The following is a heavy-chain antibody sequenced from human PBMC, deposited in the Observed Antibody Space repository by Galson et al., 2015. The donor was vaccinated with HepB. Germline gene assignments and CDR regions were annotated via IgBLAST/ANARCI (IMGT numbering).Heavy chain of an antibody. J-gene: IGHJ4*02. D-gene: IGHD6-19*01. V-gene: IGHV1-46*01. CDR3: ARVGPSYSYSSGWYSEVYFDY. CDR2: INPSGGCT. Sequence: SVKVSCKASGYTFTSYYMHWVRQAPGQGLEWMGIINPSGGCTSYAQKFQGRVTMTRDTSTGTVYMELSSLRSEDTAVYYCARVGPSYSYSSGWYSEVYFDYWGQGTLVTVSS. CDR1: GYTFTSYY.